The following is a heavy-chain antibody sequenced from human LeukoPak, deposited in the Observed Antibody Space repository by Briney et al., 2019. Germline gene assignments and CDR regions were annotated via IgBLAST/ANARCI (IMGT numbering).Heavy chain of an antibody. Sequence: GGSLRLSCAASGLTFSSYSMNWVRQAPGKGLEWVSYISSDSRTIYYADSVKGRFTISRDNAKNSLYLQMKSLRDEDTAVYYCARYGSGTSYITNYFDYWGQGTLVTVSS. J-gene: IGHJ4*02. CDR2: ISSDSRTI. CDR3: ARYGSGTSYITNYFDY. CDR1: GLTFSSYS. V-gene: IGHV3-48*02. D-gene: IGHD3-10*01.